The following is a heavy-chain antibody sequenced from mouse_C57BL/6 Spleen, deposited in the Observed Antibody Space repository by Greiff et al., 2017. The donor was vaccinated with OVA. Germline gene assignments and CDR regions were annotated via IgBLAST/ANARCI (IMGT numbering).Heavy chain of an antibody. CDR1: GYTFTDYN. CDR2: INPNNGGT. Sequence: EVKLMESGPELVKPGASVKMSCKASGYTFTDYNMHWVKQSHGQSLEWIGYINPNNGGTSYNQKFKCKATLTVNKSSSTAYMELRSLTSEDSAVYYCVPLYGSSGYYFDYWGQGTTLTVSS. V-gene: IGHV1-22*01. D-gene: IGHD1-1*01. J-gene: IGHJ2*01. CDR3: VPLYGSSGYYFDY.